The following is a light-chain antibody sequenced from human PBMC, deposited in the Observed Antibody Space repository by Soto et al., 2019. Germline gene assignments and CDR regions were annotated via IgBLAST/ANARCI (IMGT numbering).Light chain of an antibody. CDR2: SNN. J-gene: IGLJ3*02. Sequence: QSVLTQPPSASGTPGQRVSISCSGSRSNIGSNTVNWYQHLPGTAPRLLIYSNNQQPSGVPARFSASQSGASASLAIIGLTSADEADYDCAEWDGSLNGVLFGGGTKVTVL. V-gene: IGLV1-44*01. CDR1: RSNIGSNT. CDR3: AEWDGSLNGVL.